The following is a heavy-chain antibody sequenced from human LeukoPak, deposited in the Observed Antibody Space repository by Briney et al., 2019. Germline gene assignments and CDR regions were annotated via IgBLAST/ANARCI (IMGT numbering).Heavy chain of an antibody. CDR2: INDGNGNT. J-gene: IGHJ4*02. D-gene: IGHD5-18*01. V-gene: IGHV1-3*01. CDR1: GDTFTSYA. CDR3: ARDFASEGYSYGSLYFDY. Sequence: GSVRVSSMASGDTFTSYAVHWMRQAPGRRGGWMGWINDGNGNTKYLQKFQGRVTITRDTSASTAYMELSSLRSEDTAVYYCARDFASEGYSYGSLYFDYWGQGTLVTVSS.